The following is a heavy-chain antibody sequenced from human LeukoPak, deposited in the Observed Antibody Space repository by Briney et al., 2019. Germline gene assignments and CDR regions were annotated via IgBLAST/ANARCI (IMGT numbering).Heavy chain of an antibody. V-gene: IGHV3-13*01. Sequence: GGSLRLSCAASGFTFSTYDMYWVRQAAGEGLEWVSGIGAAGDTYYPGSVKGRFTISRENAKNFLFLQMNSLGVGDTAVYYCARAARINGYNYFDYWGQGTLVTVSS. J-gene: IGHJ4*02. CDR2: IGAAGDT. D-gene: IGHD5-24*01. CDR3: ARAARINGYNYFDY. CDR1: GFTFSTYD.